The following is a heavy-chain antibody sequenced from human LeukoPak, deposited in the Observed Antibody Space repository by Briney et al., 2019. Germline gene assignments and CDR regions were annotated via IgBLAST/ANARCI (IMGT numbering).Heavy chain of an antibody. J-gene: IGHJ4*02. CDR2: TYYRSKWIN. Sequence: SHTLSLTCAISGDSVSSNSAAWSWIRQSPSRGLEWLGRTYYRSKWINDYAASVKGRITINPDTSKNQFSLQLNSMTPEDTAVYYCARNLRPDFDYWSQGTLVTVSS. CDR3: ARNLRPDFDY. CDR1: GDSVSSNSAA. V-gene: IGHV6-1*01. D-gene: IGHD1-14*01.